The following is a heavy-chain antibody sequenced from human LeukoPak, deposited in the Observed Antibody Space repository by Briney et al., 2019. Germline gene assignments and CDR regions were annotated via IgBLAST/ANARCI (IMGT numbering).Heavy chain of an antibody. Sequence: SVKVSCKASGGTFRTFAISWVRQAPGQGLEWMGGIIPIFGTANYAQKFQGRVTITADKSTSTAYMELSSLRSEDTAVYYCAREDEDAFDIWGQGTMVTVSS. CDR3: AREDEDAFDI. CDR2: IIPIFGTA. CDR1: GGTFRTFA. V-gene: IGHV1-69*06. J-gene: IGHJ3*02.